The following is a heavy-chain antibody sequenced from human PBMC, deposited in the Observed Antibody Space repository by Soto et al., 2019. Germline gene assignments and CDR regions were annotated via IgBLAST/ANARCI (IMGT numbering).Heavy chain of an antibody. CDR3: ARAQKRRGFAFDI. CDR1: GYTFTSYA. D-gene: IGHD3-10*01. V-gene: IGHV1-3*01. Sequence: ASVKVSCKASGYTFTSYAMHWVRQAPGQRLEWMGWINAGNGNTKYSQKFQGRVTISKDTSKNQVVLTMTNMDPVDTATYYCARAQKRRGFAFDIWGQGTMVTVSS. CDR2: INAGNGNT. J-gene: IGHJ3*02.